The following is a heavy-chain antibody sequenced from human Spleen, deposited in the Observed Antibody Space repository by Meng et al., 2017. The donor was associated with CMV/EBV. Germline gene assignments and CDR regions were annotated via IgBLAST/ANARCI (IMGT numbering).Heavy chain of an antibody. CDR3: ARLPWIVPAARPSWSDP. J-gene: IGHJ5*02. CDR1: GGSFSGYY. Sequence: QVQLRQGGAGLLKPSEPLSLPCAVHGGSFSGYYWSWIRQPPGKGLEWIGEINHSGSTNYNPSLKSRVTISVDTSKNQFSLKLSSVTAADTAVYYCARLPWIVPAARPSWSDPWGQGTLVTVSS. CDR2: INHSGST. V-gene: IGHV4-34*01. D-gene: IGHD2-2*01.